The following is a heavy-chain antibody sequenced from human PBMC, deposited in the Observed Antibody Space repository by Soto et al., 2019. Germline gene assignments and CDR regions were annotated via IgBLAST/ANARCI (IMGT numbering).Heavy chain of an antibody. Sequence: GGSLRLSCAASGFTFSSYAMHWVRQAPGKGLEWVAVISYDGSNKYYADSVKGRFTISRDNSKNTLYLQMNSLRAEDTAVYYCARTAPKDIKILWFDYWGQGTLVTVSS. CDR1: GFTFSSYA. D-gene: IGHD5-12*01. CDR2: ISYDGSNK. J-gene: IGHJ4*02. V-gene: IGHV3-30-3*01. CDR3: ARTAPKDIKILWFDY.